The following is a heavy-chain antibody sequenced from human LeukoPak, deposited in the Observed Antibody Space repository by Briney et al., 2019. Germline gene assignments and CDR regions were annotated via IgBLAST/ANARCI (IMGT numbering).Heavy chain of an antibody. D-gene: IGHD6-13*01. CDR1: GFTFSSYG. J-gene: IGHJ6*03. Sequence: PGGSLRLSCAASGFTFSSYGMHWVRQAPGKGLEWVAFIRYDGSNKYYADSVKGRFTISRDNSKNTLYLQMNSLRAEDTAVYYCAMVSGSSFGYYYMDVWGKGTTVTVSS. CDR3: AMVSGSSFGYYYMDV. CDR2: IRYDGSNK. V-gene: IGHV3-30*02.